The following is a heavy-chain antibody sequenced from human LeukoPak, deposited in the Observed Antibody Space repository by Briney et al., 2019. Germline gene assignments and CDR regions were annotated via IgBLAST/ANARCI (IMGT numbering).Heavy chain of an antibody. Sequence: KPSETLSLTCTVSSGSISGYFWSWIRQPAGKGLEWIGRIHDNGDSNHNPSLKSRVTMALDTSGNQVSLKLTSVTAADMAVYYCARAPSGCGSTCPSDHWGPGTLVTVSS. CDR2: IHDNGDS. CDR1: SGSISGYF. CDR3: ARAPSGCGSTCPSDH. V-gene: IGHV4-4*07. J-gene: IGHJ4*02. D-gene: IGHD2-2*01.